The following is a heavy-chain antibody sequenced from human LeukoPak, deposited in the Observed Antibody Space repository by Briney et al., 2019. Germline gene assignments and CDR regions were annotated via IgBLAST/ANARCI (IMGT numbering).Heavy chain of an antibody. D-gene: IGHD3-22*01. V-gene: IGHV1-18*01. J-gene: IGHJ4*02. Sequence: GASVKVSCKASGYTFTSYGISWVRQAPARGLEWMGWISAYNGNTNYAQKLQGRVTMTTDTSTSTAYMELRSLRSDDTAVYYCAREGYDSSGYYAGYYDWGQGTLVTVSS. CDR1: GYTFTSYG. CDR2: ISAYNGNT. CDR3: AREGYDSSGYYAGYYD.